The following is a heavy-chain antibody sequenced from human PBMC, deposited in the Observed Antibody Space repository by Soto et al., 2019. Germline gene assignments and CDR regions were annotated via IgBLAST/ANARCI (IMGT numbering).Heavy chain of an antibody. Sequence: GGSLRLSCAASGFTFSSYAMSWVRQAPGEGLEWVSAISGSGGSTYYADSVKGRFTISRDNSKNTLYLQMNSLRAEDTAVYYCAKSPYSSSWYVGYFDYWGQGTLVTVSS. D-gene: IGHD6-13*01. J-gene: IGHJ4*02. CDR1: GFTFSSYA. CDR3: AKSPYSSSWYVGYFDY. V-gene: IGHV3-23*01. CDR2: ISGSGGST.